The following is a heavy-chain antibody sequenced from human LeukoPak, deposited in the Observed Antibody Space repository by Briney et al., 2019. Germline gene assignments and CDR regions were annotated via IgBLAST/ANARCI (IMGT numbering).Heavy chain of an antibody. J-gene: IGHJ4*02. CDR2: ISSGGGST. V-gene: IGHV3-23*01. D-gene: IGHD3-10*01. CDR1: GLTFSSYG. Sequence: RTGGSLRLSCAASGLTFSSYGMSWVRQAPGKALERVSGISSGGGSTHYADSVKGRFTISRDNSKNTLYLEMSSLRAEDTAVYYCAKSRGSGSNMARGVNFDYWGQGTLVTVSS. CDR3: AKSRGSGSNMARGVNFDY.